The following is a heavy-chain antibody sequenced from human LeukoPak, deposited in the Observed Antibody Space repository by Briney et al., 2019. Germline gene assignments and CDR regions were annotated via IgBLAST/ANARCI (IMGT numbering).Heavy chain of an antibody. D-gene: IGHD2-2*01. V-gene: IGHV6-1*01. CDR3: AKDHPAAIRGYFDY. CDR1: GDSVSSNSAA. Sequence: KTSQTLSLTCVISGDSVSSNSAAWNWIMQSPSRGLEWLGRTYYRSKWYSYYAVSVKSRIIINPDTSKNQFSLQLNSVTPEDTAVYYCAKDHPAAIRGYFDYWGQGTLVTVSS. CDR2: TYYRSKWYS. J-gene: IGHJ4*02.